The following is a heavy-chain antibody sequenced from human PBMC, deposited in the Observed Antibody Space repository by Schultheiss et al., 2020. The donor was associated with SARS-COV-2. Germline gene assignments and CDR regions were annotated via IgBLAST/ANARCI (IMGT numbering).Heavy chain of an antibody. CDR3: ATHMYYYDSSGFDY. CDR2: ISGSGGST. J-gene: IGHJ4*02. V-gene: IGHV3-23*01. CDR1: GFSLSDYY. D-gene: IGHD3-22*01. Sequence: GGSLRLSCAASGFSLSDYYMDWVRQAPGKGLEWVSAISGSGGSTYYADSVKGRFTISRDNAKNTLYLQMNSLRAEDTAVYYCATHMYYYDSSGFDYWGQGTLVTVSS.